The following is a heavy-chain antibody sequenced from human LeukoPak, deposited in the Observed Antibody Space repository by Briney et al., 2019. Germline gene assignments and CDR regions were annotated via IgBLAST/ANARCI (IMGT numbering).Heavy chain of an antibody. J-gene: IGHJ3*02. V-gene: IGHV1-18*01. D-gene: IGHD3-16*02. Sequence: ASVKVSCKASGYTFTSYGISWVRQAPGQGLEWMGWISTYNGHTNYAQKLQGRVTMTTDTSTSTAYMDMRSLRSDDTAVYYCARAGYLSDAFDIWGQGTMVTVSS. CDR2: ISTYNGHT. CDR3: ARAGYLSDAFDI. CDR1: GYTFTSYG.